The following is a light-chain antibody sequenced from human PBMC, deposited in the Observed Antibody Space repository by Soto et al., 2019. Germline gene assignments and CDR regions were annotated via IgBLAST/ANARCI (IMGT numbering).Light chain of an antibody. CDR2: DVN. CDR3: NSYTSSSTLL. J-gene: IGLJ2*01. V-gene: IGLV2-11*01. Sequence: QSALTQPRSVSGSPGQSVTLSCTGTSSDVGGYHYVSWYQHHPGKAPKIIIYDVNKRPSGVPDRFSGSKSGNTASLTISGLQTEDEADYYCNSYTSSSTLLFGGGTKLTVL. CDR1: SSDVGGYHY.